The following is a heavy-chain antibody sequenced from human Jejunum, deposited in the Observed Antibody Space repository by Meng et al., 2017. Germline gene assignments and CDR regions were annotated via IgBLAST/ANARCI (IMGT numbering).Heavy chain of an antibody. CDR1: GYSFTNYW. J-gene: IGHJ4*02. CDR3: ARRQTSSDYVWGSFRYPASDY. Sequence: GESLKISCKGSGYSFTNYWIVWVRQMPGKGLEWMGIIFPGDSDTVYSPSFQGQVTISADKSINTAYLQRNSLKASDSAMYYCARRQTSSDYVWGSFRYPASDYWGQGTLVTVSS. CDR2: IFPGDSDT. D-gene: IGHD3-16*02. V-gene: IGHV5-51*01.